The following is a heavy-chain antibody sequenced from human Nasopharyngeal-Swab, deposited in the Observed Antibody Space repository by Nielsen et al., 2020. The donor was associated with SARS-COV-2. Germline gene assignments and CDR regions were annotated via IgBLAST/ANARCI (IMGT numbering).Heavy chain of an antibody. CDR1: GGSTTSSNW. V-gene: IGHV4-4*01. CDR2: VYRSGLT. J-gene: IGHJ5*01. CDR3: ARREWLQFDS. Sequence: GSLRLSYTVSGGSTTSSNWWTWVRQSPRTGLEWIGEVYRSGLTNYNPSLKSRVTISLDTSKNQFSLEMTSVTAADTALYFCARREWLQFDSWGPGALVTVSS. D-gene: IGHD5-24*01.